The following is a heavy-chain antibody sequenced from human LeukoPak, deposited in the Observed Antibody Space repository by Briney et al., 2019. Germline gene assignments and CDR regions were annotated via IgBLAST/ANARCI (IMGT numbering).Heavy chain of an antibody. V-gene: IGHV4-34*01. J-gene: IGHJ4*02. D-gene: IGHD3-22*01. CDR1: GGSLSGYN. CDR3: ARAYYYDSTGYFEDEY. Sequence: PSETLPLTCAVYGGSLSGYNWFWIRQPPGKGLEWIGKINHSGRTNYNPSLKSRVTISIDKSENRFSVKLTSVTAADSAVYFCARAYYYDSTGYFEDEYWGQGTLVAVSS. CDR2: INHSGRT.